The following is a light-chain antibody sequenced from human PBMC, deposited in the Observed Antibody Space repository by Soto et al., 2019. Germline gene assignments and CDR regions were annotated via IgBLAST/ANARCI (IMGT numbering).Light chain of an antibody. V-gene: IGLV3-21*02. CDR3: QVWDSSSDHYV. Sequence: SYELAQPPSGSVAPGQTARITCGGNNIGSKSVQWYQQKPGQAPVLVVYDDSYRPSGIPERFSVPNSGNSATMTISRVEAGDKAVYYCQVWDSSSDHYVFGTGTKVTVL. CDR2: DDS. CDR1: NIGSKS. J-gene: IGLJ1*01.